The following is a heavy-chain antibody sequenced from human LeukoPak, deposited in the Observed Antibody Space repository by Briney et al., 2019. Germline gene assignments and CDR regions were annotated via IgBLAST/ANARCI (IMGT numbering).Heavy chain of an antibody. D-gene: IGHD3-10*01. Sequence: PSETLSLTCAVYGGSFSGYYWSGIRQPPGKGLEWIGEINHGGSTNYNPSLKSRVTISVDTSKNQFSLKLSSVTAADTAVYYCARRNIRGVNFDYWGQGTLVTVSS. V-gene: IGHV4-34*01. CDR2: INHGGST. J-gene: IGHJ4*02. CDR3: ARRNIRGVNFDY. CDR1: GGSFSGYY.